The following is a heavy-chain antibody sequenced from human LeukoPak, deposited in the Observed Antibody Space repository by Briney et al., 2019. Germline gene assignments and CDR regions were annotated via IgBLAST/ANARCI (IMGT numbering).Heavy chain of an antibody. D-gene: IGHD2-2*01. CDR2: IYYSGST. J-gene: IGHJ4*02. V-gene: IGHV4-30-4*08. Sequence: SQTLSLTCTVSGGSISSGDYYWRWIRQPPGKGLEWIGYIYYSGSTHYNPSLKSRVTISVDTSKNQFSLKLSSVTAADTAVYYCARGGGYCSSTSCSGFDYWGQGTLVTVSS. CDR1: GGSISSGDYY. CDR3: ARGGGYCSSTSCSGFDY.